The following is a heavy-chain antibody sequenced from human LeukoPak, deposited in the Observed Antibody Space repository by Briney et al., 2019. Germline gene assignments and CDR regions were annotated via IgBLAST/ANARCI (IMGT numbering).Heavy chain of an antibody. J-gene: IGHJ4*02. D-gene: IGHD3-10*01. CDR2: IYPGDSDT. CDR3: AVSNMSSGSYYNHFDY. Sequence: GESLKISCKGSGYSFPNYWIGWVRQMPGKGLEWMGIIYPGDSDTRYSPSFQGQVTISADKSISTAYLQWSSLKASDTAMYYCAVSNMSSGSYYNHFDYWGQGTLVTVSS. V-gene: IGHV5-51*01. CDR1: GYSFPNYW.